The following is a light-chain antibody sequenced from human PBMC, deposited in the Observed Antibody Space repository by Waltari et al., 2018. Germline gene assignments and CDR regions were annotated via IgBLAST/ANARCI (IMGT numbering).Light chain of an antibody. CDR3: TAWDDSLNTWV. J-gene: IGLJ3*02. V-gene: IGLV1-44*01. CDR1: SSNIGTNI. CDR2: TNN. Sequence: QSVLTQPSSASETPGQEITISCSGGSSNIGTNIVNWYQQLPGTAPKLLIFTNNQRPSGVPDRFSGSRSGTSASLAISGLQSEDDETAYYCTAWDDSLNTWVFGGGTKLTVL.